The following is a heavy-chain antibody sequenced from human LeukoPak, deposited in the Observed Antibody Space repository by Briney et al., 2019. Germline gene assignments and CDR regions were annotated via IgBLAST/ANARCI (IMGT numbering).Heavy chain of an antibody. CDR3: ARQSIAARGYYYYMDV. J-gene: IGHJ6*03. CDR2: IYTSGST. V-gene: IGHV4-4*07. D-gene: IGHD6-6*01. Sequence: SETLSLTCTVSGGSISSYYWSWIRQPAGKGLEWIGRIYTSGSTNYNPSLKSRVTMSVDTSKNQFSLKVSSVTAADTAVYYCARQSIAARGYYYYMDVWGKGTTVTVSS. CDR1: GGSISSYY.